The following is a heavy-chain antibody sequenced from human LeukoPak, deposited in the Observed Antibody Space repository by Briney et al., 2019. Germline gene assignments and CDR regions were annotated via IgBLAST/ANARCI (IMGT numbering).Heavy chain of an antibody. CDR1: GYTFTGYY. CDR3: AREPPQDSSGEFDY. J-gene: IGHJ4*02. CDR2: INPYSGGT. Sequence: GASVEVSCKPSGYTFTGYYMHWVRQAPGQGLEWMGWINPYSGGTNYAQKFQGRVTMTRDTSISTAYMELSRLRSDDTAVYYCAREPPQDSSGEFDYWGQGTLVTVSS. D-gene: IGHD6-19*01. V-gene: IGHV1-2*02.